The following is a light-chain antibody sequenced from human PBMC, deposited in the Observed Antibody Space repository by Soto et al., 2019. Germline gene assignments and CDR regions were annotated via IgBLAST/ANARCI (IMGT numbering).Light chain of an antibody. J-gene: IGLJ1*01. CDR2: DVN. V-gene: IGLV2-14*03. CDR3: SSYTSSSTQV. CDR1: SSDVGGYDY. Sequence: QSALTQPASVSGSPGQWIAISCTGTSSDVGGYDYVSWYQQLPGKAPNLLIYDVNNRPSGASNRFSGSKSGNTAPLTISGLQAEDEDDYYCSSYTSSSTQVFGTGTKLTVL.